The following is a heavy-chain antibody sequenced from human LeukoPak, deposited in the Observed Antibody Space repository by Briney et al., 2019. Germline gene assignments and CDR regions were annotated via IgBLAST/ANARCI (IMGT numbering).Heavy chain of an antibody. Sequence: ASVKVSCKASGYTFTSYDINWVRQAPGQGLEWMGILNPSGGSSSYAQKFQGRVTMTRDTSTSTVYMELSSLRSDDTAVYYCARTAARRFDYWGQGTLVTVSS. V-gene: IGHV1-46*01. CDR2: LNPSGGSS. D-gene: IGHD6-6*01. CDR3: ARTAARRFDY. J-gene: IGHJ4*02. CDR1: GYTFTSYD.